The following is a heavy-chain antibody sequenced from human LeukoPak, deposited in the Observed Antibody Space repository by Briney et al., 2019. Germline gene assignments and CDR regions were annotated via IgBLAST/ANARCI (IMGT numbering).Heavy chain of an antibody. D-gene: IGHD6-19*01. CDR2: ISWNSGSI. V-gene: IGHV3-9*01. J-gene: IGHJ4*02. Sequence: GRSLRLSCAASGFTFDDYAMHWVRQAPGKGLEWVSGISWNSGSIGYADSVKGRFTISRDNAKNSLYLQMNSLRAEDTALYYCAKDIEYSSVWYYFDYWGQGTLVTVSS. CDR1: GFTFDDYA. CDR3: AKDIEYSSVWYYFDY.